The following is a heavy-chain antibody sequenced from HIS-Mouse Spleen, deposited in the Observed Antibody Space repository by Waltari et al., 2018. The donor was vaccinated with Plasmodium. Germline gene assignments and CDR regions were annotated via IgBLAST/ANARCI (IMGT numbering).Heavy chain of an antibody. CDR2: IKQDGSEK. CDR1: GFTFSSYW. Sequence: EVQLVESGGGLVQPGGSLRPSCAAPGFTFSSYWMSWVRQAPGKGLEWVANIKQDGSEKYYVDSVKGRFTISRDNAKNSLYLQMNSLRVEDTAVYYCASSWYWYFDLWGRGTLVTVSS. D-gene: IGHD6-13*01. V-gene: IGHV3-7*01. CDR3: ASSWYWYFDL. J-gene: IGHJ2*01.